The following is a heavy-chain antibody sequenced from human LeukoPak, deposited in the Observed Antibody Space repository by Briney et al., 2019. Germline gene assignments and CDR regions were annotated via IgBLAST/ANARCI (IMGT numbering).Heavy chain of an antibody. CDR1: GFIFSNYA. Sequence: GASLRLSCAASGFIFSNYAMSWARQAPGKGREGVSAIVGSSPNTYYAHSVKGRFTIPRENPRNPLYLQMNSLGAEKTAIYYCAKVGDYDVLTGYYSPDNWGQGSLVTV. J-gene: IGHJ4*02. D-gene: IGHD3-9*01. CDR2: IVGSSPNT. V-gene: IGHV3-23*01. CDR3: AKVGDYDVLTGYYSPDN.